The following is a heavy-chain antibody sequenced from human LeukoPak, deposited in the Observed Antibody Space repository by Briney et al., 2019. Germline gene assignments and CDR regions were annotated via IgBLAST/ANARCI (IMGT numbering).Heavy chain of an antibody. D-gene: IGHD6-25*01. CDR2: IYYSGST. V-gene: IGHV4-39*01. CDR3: ARLQRSPDY. CDR1: GGSISSSSYY. Sequence: SETLSLTCTVSGGSISSSSYYWGWIRQPPGKGLEWIGSIYYSGSTYYNPSLKSRVTISVDTSKNQFSLKLSSVTAADTAVYYCARLQRSPDYWGQGTLVTVSS. J-gene: IGHJ4*02.